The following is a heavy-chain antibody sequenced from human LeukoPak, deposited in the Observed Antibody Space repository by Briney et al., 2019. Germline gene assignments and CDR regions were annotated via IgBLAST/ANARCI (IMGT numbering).Heavy chain of an antibody. CDR3: TRDLYYYDSSGYYV. V-gene: IGHV3-49*04. J-gene: IGHJ4*02. D-gene: IGHD3-22*01. CDR2: IRSKAYDGTT. CDR1: GFTFGDYA. Sequence: GGSLRLSCTASGFTFGDYAMSWVRQAPGKGLEWVGFIRSKAYDGTTEYAASVKGRFTISRDDSKSIAYLQMNSLKTEDTAVYYCTRDLYYYDSSGYYVWGQGTLVTVFS.